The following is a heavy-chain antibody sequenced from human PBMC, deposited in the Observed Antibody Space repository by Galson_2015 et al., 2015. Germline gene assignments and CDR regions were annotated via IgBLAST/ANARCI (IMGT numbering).Heavy chain of an antibody. J-gene: IGHJ6*02. D-gene: IGHD1-26*01. CDR1: GFTVSSYY. Sequence: SLRLSCAASGFTVSSYYMSWVRQAPGKGLEWVSVVYSGGSTYYADSVKGRFTISRDKSTNTVYVQMNSLRAEDTAVYYCARALGATRDYDYYAMDVWGLGTTVTVSS. V-gene: IGHV3-66*02. CDR2: VYSGGST. CDR3: ARALGATRDYDYYAMDV.